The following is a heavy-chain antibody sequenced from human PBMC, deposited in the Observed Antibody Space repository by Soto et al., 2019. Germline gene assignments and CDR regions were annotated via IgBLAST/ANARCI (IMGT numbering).Heavy chain of an antibody. D-gene: IGHD3-16*01. CDR3: GGVWGGGGHYYYGMDV. J-gene: IGHJ6*02. CDR2: IIPIFGTA. Sequence: QVQLVQSGAEVKKPGSSVKVSCKASGGTFSSYAISWVRQAPGQGLEWMGGIIPIFGTANYAQKFQGRVTITGDESTRTAYMGLGRLGSEEPAGYFWGGVWGGGGHYYYGMDVWGQGTTVTVSS. CDR1: GGTFSSYA. V-gene: IGHV1-69*01.